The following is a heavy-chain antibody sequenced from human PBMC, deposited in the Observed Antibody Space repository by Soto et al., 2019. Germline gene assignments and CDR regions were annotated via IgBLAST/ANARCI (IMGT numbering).Heavy chain of an antibody. CDR1: GFTFSSYS. CDR2: ISSGSGTI. J-gene: IGHJ2*01. V-gene: IGHV3-48*02. Sequence: GGSLGLSCAASGFTFSSYSMNWVRQAPGKGLEWLSYISSGSGTIYYADSVKGRFTISRDNAKNSLYLQMNSLRDEDTAIYYCVRDPASYSSSSGSYWYFDLWGRGTLVTVSS. CDR3: VRDPASYSSSSGSYWYFDL. D-gene: IGHD6-6*01.